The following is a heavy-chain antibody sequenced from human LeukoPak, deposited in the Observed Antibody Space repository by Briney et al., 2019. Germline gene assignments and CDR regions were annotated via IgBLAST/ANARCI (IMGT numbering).Heavy chain of an antibody. D-gene: IGHD4/OR15-4a*01. Sequence: HSGGSLRLSCAASGFTFSSYAMSWVRQAPGKGLEWVSAISGSGGSTYYADSVEGRFTISRDNSKNTLYLQMNSLRAEDTAVYCCAKAGANSEYYFDYWGQGTLVTVSS. CDR1: GFTFSSYA. J-gene: IGHJ4*02. CDR2: ISGSGGST. CDR3: AKAGANSEYYFDY. V-gene: IGHV3-23*01.